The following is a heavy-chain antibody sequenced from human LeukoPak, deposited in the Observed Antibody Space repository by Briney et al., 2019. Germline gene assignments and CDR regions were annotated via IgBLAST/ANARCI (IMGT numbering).Heavy chain of an antibody. J-gene: IGHJ5*02. D-gene: IGHD6-19*01. CDR3: ARKRSSGSRPLYWFDP. V-gene: IGHV1-2*02. CDR2: INPNSGGT. CDR1: GYTFTGYY. Sequence: ASVTLSCTSSGYTFTGYYIHWVRQAPGQGLEWMGWINPNSGGTNYAQKFQGRVTITMDTSISTAYMELSRLRSDDTAVYYCARKRSSGSRPLYWFDPWGQGTLVTVSS.